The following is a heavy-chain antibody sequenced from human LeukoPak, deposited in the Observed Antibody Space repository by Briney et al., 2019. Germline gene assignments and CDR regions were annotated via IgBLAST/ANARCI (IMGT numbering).Heavy chain of an antibody. V-gene: IGHV4-34*01. CDR3: ARVRWGFWSGYRKYYFDY. CDR1: GGSFSGYY. J-gene: IGHJ4*02. D-gene: IGHD3-3*01. CDR2: INHSGST. Sequence: SETLSLTCAVYGGSFSGYYWSWIRQPPGKGLEWIGEINHSGSTNYNPSLKSRVTISVDTSKNQFSLKLSSVTAADTAVYYCARVRWGFWSGYRKYYFDYWGQGTLVTVSS.